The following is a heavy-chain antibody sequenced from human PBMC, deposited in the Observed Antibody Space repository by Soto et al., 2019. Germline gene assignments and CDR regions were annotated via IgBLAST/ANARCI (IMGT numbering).Heavy chain of an antibody. V-gene: IGHV3-9*01. D-gene: IGHD2-15*01. J-gene: IGHJ4*02. Sequence: PGGSLRLSCAASGFTFDDYAMHWVRQAPGKGLEWVSGISWNSGSIGYADSVKGRFTVSRDNAKNSLYLQMNSLRAEDTALYYCAKGALVVGADTIDYWGQGTLVTVSS. CDR3: AKGALVVGADTIDY. CDR2: ISWNSGSI. CDR1: GFTFDDYA.